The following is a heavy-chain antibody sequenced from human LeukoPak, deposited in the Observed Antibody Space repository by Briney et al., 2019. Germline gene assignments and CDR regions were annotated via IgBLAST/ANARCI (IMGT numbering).Heavy chain of an antibody. V-gene: IGHV4-30-2*01. CDR1: GGSISSGGYS. CDR2: IYHSGST. CDR3: ARSPDWLLTAPSGWFDP. Sequence: PSETLSLTYAVSGGSISSGGYSWSWIRQPPGKGLEWIGYIYHSGSTYYNPSLKSRVTISVDRSKNQFSLKLSSVTAADTAVYYCARSPDWLLTAPSGWFDPWGQGTLVTVSS. J-gene: IGHJ5*02. D-gene: IGHD3-9*01.